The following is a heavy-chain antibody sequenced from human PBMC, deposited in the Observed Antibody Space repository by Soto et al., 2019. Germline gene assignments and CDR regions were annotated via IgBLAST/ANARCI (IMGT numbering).Heavy chain of an antibody. CDR2: IYYSGST. V-gene: IGHV4-39*01. Sequence: PSETLSLTCTVSGGSISSSSYYWGWIRQPPGKGLEWIGSIYYSGSTYYNPSLKSRVTISVDTSKNQFSLKLSSVTAADTAVYYCARHKRTTVTIDCWGQGTLVTVSS. J-gene: IGHJ4*02. D-gene: IGHD4-17*01. CDR1: GGSISSSSYY. CDR3: ARHKRTTVTIDC.